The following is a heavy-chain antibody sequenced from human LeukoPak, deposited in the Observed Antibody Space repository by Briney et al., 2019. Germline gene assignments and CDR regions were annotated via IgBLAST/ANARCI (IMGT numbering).Heavy chain of an antibody. CDR3: ARQITMIVVVINDPFDI. CDR1: GYTFTSYG. J-gene: IGHJ3*02. V-gene: IGHV1-18*01. Sequence: ASVKVSCKASGYTFTSYGISWVRQAPGQGLEWMGWISAYNGNTNYAQKLQGRVTMTTDTSTSTAYMELRSLRSDDTAVYYCARQITMIVVVINDPFDIWGQGTMVTVSS. CDR2: ISAYNGNT. D-gene: IGHD3-22*01.